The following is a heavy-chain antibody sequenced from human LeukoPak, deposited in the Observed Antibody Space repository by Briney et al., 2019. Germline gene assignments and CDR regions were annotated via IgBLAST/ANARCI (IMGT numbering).Heavy chain of an antibody. CDR1: GGTFSSYS. V-gene: IGHV1-69*13. D-gene: IGHD1-26*01. CDR3: ARISLGAIWGYYYGMDV. Sequence: SVKVSCKASGGTFSSYSISWVRQAPGQGLEWMGGIIPIFDTADYAQKFQGRVTITADESTSTAYMELSSLRSEDTAVFYYARISLGAIWGYYYGMDVWGQGTTVTVSS. J-gene: IGHJ6*02. CDR2: IIPIFDTA.